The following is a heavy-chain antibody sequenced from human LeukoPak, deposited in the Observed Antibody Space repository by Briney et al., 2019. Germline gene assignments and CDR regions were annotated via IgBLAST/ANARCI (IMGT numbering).Heavy chain of an antibody. D-gene: IGHD1-26*01. CDR1: GYTFTSYD. CDR2: LSPDSGNT. CDR3: TRGEGILGSY. Sequence: VASVKVSCKASGYTFTSYDINWVRQAPGQGLEWLGWLSPDSGNTAYAQKFQGRVTMTRDTSINTVYMELSSLRSDDTAVYYCTRGEGILGSYWGQGTLVTVSS. J-gene: IGHJ4*02. V-gene: IGHV1-8*01.